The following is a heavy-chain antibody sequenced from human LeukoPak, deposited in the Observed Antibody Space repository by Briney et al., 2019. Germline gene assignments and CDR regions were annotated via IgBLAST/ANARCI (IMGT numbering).Heavy chain of an antibody. J-gene: IGHJ4*02. Sequence: ASVKVSCKASGYTFTSYGINWVRQATGQGLEWMGWMNPNSGNTGYAQKFQGRVTITRNTSISTAYMELSSLRSEDTAVYYCAFSSVYGGNLDYWGQGTLVTVSS. CDR1: GYTFTSYG. V-gene: IGHV1-8*03. D-gene: IGHD4-23*01. CDR2: MNPNSGNT. CDR3: AFSSVYGGNLDY.